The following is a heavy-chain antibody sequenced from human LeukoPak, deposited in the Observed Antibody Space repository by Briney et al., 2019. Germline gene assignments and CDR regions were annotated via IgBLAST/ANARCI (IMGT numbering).Heavy chain of an antibody. D-gene: IGHD3-10*01. CDR1: GFTFSSYA. V-gene: IGHV3-30-3*01. Sequence: PGGSLRLSCAASGFTFSSYAMHWVRQAPGKGLEWVAVIMYDGNNENYADSVKGRFTISRDNSKNTLYLQMSSLRLEDTAVYYCARGDGSGSFLLDYWGQGTLLTVSS. CDR3: ARGDGSGSFLLDY. J-gene: IGHJ4*02. CDR2: IMYDGNNE.